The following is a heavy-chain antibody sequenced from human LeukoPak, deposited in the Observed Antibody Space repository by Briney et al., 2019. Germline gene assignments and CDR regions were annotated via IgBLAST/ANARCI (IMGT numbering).Heavy chain of an antibody. D-gene: IGHD3-3*01. J-gene: IGHJ4*02. Sequence: SETLSLTCTVSGGSISSYYWSWIRQPAGKGLEWIGRIYTSGSTNYNPSLKSRVTMSVDTSKNQFSLKLSSVTAADTAVYYCARGRQTNFWSGYYVPNPPFYFDYWGQGTLVTVSS. CDR2: IYTSGST. CDR3: ARGRQTNFWSGYYVPNPPFYFDY. CDR1: GGSISSYY. V-gene: IGHV4-4*07.